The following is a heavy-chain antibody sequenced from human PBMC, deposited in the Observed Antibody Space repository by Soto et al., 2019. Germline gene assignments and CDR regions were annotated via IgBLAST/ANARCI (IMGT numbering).Heavy chain of an antibody. CDR2: IDPSDSYT. Sequence: GESLKISCKGSGYSFTSYWINWVRQMPGKGLEWMGRIDPSDSYTNYSPSFQGHVTISADKSISTAYLQWSSLKASDTAMYYCARQGYSSGWYSTYGMDVWGQGTTVTVSS. CDR3: ARQGYSSGWYSTYGMDV. J-gene: IGHJ6*02. D-gene: IGHD6-19*01. CDR1: GYSFTSYW. V-gene: IGHV5-10-1*01.